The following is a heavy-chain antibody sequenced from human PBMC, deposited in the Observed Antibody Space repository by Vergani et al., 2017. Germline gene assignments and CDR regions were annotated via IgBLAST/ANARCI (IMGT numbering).Heavy chain of an antibody. CDR3: ARNPYCGGDCYSDAFDI. CDR2: IYYSGST. D-gene: IGHD2-21*02. J-gene: IGHJ3*02. V-gene: IGHV4-59*01. Sequence: QVQLQESGPGLVQPSETLSLTCTVSGGSISSYYWSWIRQPPGKGLEWIGYIYYSGSTNYNPSLKSRVTISVDTSKNQFSLKLSSVTAADTAVYYCARNPYCGGDCYSDAFDIWGQGTMVTVSS. CDR1: GGSISSYY.